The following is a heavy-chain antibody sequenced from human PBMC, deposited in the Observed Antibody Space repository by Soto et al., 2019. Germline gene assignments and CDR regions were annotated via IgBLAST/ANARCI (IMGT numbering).Heavy chain of an antibody. D-gene: IGHD1-7*01. Sequence: SETLSLTCTVSGGSISSGDYYWSWTRQPPGKGLEWIGYIYYSGSTYYNPSLKSRVTISVDTSKNQFSLKLSSVTAADTAVYYCARESTQTGTLDYWGQGTLVTVSS. CDR2: IYYSGST. J-gene: IGHJ4*02. CDR3: ARESTQTGTLDY. CDR1: GGSISSGDYY. V-gene: IGHV4-30-4*01.